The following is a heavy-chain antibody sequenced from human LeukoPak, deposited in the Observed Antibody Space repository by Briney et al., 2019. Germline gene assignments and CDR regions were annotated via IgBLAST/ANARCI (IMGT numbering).Heavy chain of an antibody. Sequence: GESLSISCKGSGYSFTSYWISWVRQMPGKGLEWMGRIDPSDSYTNYSPSFQGHVTISADKSISTAFLQWSSLKASDTAMYYCARVVREEDGMDVWGQGTTVTVSS. CDR1: GYSFTSYW. V-gene: IGHV5-10-1*01. D-gene: IGHD3-16*02. CDR2: IDPSDSYT. CDR3: ARVVREEDGMDV. J-gene: IGHJ6*02.